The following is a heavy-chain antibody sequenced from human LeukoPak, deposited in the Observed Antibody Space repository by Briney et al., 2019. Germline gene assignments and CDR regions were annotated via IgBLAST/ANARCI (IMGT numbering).Heavy chain of an antibody. D-gene: IGHD4-17*01. Sequence: GGSLRLSCAASGFTFSSFAMSWVRQAPGKGLEWVSFIYSGGNTHYSDSVKGRFTISRDNSKNTLYLQMNSLRADDTAVYYCARRAGEYSHPYDYWGQGTLVTVSS. CDR2: IYSGGNT. J-gene: IGHJ4*02. V-gene: IGHV3-23*05. CDR1: GFTFSSFA. CDR3: ARRAGEYSHPYDY.